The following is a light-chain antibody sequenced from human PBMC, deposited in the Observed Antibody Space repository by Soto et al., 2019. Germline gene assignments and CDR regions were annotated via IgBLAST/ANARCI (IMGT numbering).Light chain of an antibody. CDR3: QQYYSTSLT. Sequence: DIFLTPSPHSLSVSLGERATIKCKSSQSVLFSSNNNSCLAWYQQKPGQPPNVLIYWASTRECGVPARFSGSGSGTEFTLTISSLQPDDVAPYYCQQYYSTSLTFGQGTKVDIK. CDR2: WAS. J-gene: IGKJ1*01. CDR1: QSVLFSSNNNSC. V-gene: IGKV4-1*01.